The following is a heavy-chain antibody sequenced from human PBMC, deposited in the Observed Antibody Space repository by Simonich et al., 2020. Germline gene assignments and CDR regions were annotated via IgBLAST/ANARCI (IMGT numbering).Heavy chain of an antibody. D-gene: IGHD6-6*01. Sequence: EVQLVESGGGLVQPGGSLRLSCAASGFTFSSYWMSWVRQAPGKGLGWVANIKKDGSEKYYVDSVKGRFTRSRDNAKNSLYLQMNSLRAEDTAVYYCAREYSSSSDPYWYFDLWGRGTLVTVSS. CDR1: GFTFSSYW. J-gene: IGHJ2*01. CDR2: IKKDGSEK. V-gene: IGHV3-7*01. CDR3: AREYSSSSDPYWYFDL.